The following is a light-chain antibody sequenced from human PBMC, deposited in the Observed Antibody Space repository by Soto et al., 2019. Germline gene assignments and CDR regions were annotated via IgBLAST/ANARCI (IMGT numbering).Light chain of an antibody. J-gene: IGKJ1*01. V-gene: IGKV1-5*01. CDR2: DAS. CDR3: QQYKSYST. Sequence: DIQLTQSPSTLSASVGDRVTLTCRAAQSLNSRLAWYQHRPGKAPRLLIYDASTLESGVPSRFSGSGSGTEFTLTINNLQPDDLATYICQQYKSYSTFGPGTKVDIK. CDR1: QSLNSR.